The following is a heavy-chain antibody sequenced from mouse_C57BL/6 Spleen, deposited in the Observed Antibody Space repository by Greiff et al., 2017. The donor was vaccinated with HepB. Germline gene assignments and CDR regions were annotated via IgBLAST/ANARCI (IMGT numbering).Heavy chain of an antibody. D-gene: IGHD2-4*01. CDR1: GFTFSSYG. V-gene: IGHV5-6*01. CDR3: ARHDDSAWFAY. Sequence: EVQLQQSGGDLVKPGGSLKLSCAASGFTFSSYGMSWVRQTPDKRLEWVATISSGGSYTYYPDSVKGRFTISRDNAKNTLYLQMSSLKSEDTAMYYCARHDDSAWFAYWGQGTLVTVSA. J-gene: IGHJ3*01. CDR2: ISSGGSYT.